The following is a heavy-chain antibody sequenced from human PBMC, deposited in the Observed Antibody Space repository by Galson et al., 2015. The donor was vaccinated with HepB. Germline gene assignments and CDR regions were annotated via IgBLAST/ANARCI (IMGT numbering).Heavy chain of an antibody. J-gene: IGHJ4*02. CDR3: ARGGPPTPFDY. CDR1: GFTFSSYS. V-gene: IGHV3-21*01. CDR2: ISSSSSYI. D-gene: IGHD6-25*01. Sequence: SLRLSCAASGFTFSSYSMNWARQAPGKGLEWVSSISSSSSYIYYADSVKGRFTISRDNAKNSLYLQMNSLRAEDTAVYYCARGGPPTPFDYWGQGTLVTVSS.